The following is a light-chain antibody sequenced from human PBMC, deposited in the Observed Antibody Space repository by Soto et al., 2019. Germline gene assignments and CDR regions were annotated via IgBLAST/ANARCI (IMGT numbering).Light chain of an antibody. CDR3: CSYAGSYTYV. J-gene: IGLJ1*01. CDR1: SSEVGGYNF. CDR2: NVI. Sequence: QSVLTQPRAVSGSPGQSVSISCTGTSSEVGGYNFVSWYQHHPGKAPKLIIYNVIQPPSGVLDRFSASKSDNTASLTISGLQAEDEADYYCCSYAGSYTYVFGTGTKVTVL. V-gene: IGLV2-11*01.